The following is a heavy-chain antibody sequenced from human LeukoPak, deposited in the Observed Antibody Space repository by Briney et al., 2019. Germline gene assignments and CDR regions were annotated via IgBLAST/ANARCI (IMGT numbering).Heavy chain of an antibody. CDR2: INHSGST. D-gene: IGHD5-18*01. V-gene: IGHV4-34*08. Sequence: GSLRLSCAASGFTFTSHSMTWVRQPPGKGLEWIGEINHSGSTNYNPSLKSRVTISVDTSKNQFSLKLSSVTAADTAVYYCAKSRGYSYGLTYTFDYWGQGTLVTVSS. CDR3: AKSRGYSYGLTYTFDY. CDR1: GFTFTSHS. J-gene: IGHJ4*02.